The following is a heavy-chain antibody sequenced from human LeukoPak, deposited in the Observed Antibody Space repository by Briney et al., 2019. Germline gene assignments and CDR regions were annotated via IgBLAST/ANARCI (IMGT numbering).Heavy chain of an antibody. CDR2: ISAYNGNT. D-gene: IGHD3-9*01. V-gene: IGHV1-18*04. CDR3: ARDSWYYDTLTGYVDY. Sequence: ASVKVSCKASGYTFTSYGISWVRQAPGQGLEWMGWISAYNGNTNYAQKLQGRVTMTTDTSTSTAYMELRSLRSDDTAVYYCARDSWYYDTLTGYVDYWGQGTLVTVSS. J-gene: IGHJ4*02. CDR1: GYTFTSYG.